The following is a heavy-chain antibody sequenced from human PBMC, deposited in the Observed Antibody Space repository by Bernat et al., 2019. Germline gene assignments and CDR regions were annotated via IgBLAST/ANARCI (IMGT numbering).Heavy chain of an antibody. V-gene: IGHV3-30-3*01. J-gene: IGHJ4*02. CDR1: GFTFSSYV. Sequence: QVQLVESGGGVVQPGRSLRLSCAASGFTFSSYVMHWVRQAPGKGLEWVAVISFDGSKKYYADSVKGRFTISRDTSKNTLYLQMNSLRAEDTAVYYCARAFDYYDCTGYLDYWGQGTLVTVSS. D-gene: IGHD3-22*01. CDR2: ISFDGSKK. CDR3: ARAFDYYDCTGYLDY.